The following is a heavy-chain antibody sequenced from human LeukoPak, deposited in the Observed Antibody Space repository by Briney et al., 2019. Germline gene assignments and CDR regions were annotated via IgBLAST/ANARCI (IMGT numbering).Heavy chain of an antibody. J-gene: IGHJ4*02. V-gene: IGHV1-2*04. Sequence: ASVKVSCKASGYTFTIYHMHWVRQAPGQGLEWMGWINPKSGGTNYAQKFQGWVTMTRDTSISTAYMELSRLRSNDTAVYYCARGGIAVAGPFDYWGQGTLVTVSS. CDR2: INPKSGGT. CDR3: ARGGIAVAGPFDY. CDR1: GYTFTIYH. D-gene: IGHD6-19*01.